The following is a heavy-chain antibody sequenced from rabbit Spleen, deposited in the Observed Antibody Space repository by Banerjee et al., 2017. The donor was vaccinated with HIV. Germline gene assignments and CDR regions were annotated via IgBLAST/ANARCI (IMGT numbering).Heavy chain of an antibody. V-gene: IGHV1S45*01. D-gene: IGHD8-1*01. J-gene: IGHJ4*01. CDR2: IYTGNGKT. Sequence: QEHLEESGGGLVKPEGSLTLTCKASGFSFSRGYDMCWVRQAPGRGLEWIGCIYTGNGKTYYASWAKGRFTISKSSSTTVTLQMTSLTAADTATYFCARDNGSGDFTGLALWGPGTLVTVS. CDR3: ARDNGSGDFTGLAL. CDR1: GFSFSRGYD.